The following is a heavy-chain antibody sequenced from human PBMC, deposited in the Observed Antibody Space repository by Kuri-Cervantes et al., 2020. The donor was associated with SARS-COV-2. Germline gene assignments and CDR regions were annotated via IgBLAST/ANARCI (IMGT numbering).Heavy chain of an antibody. CDR1: GGSFSGNY. J-gene: IGHJ4*02. D-gene: IGHD3-22*01. CDR2: INHSGST. Sequence: ESLKISCAVYGGSFSGNYWSWIRQPPGKGLEWIGEINHSGSTNYNPSLKSRVTISVDTSKNQFSLKLSSVTAADTAVYYCARATYYYDSSGYYSDYWGQGTLVTVSS. V-gene: IGHV4-34*01. CDR3: ARATYYYDSSGYYSDY.